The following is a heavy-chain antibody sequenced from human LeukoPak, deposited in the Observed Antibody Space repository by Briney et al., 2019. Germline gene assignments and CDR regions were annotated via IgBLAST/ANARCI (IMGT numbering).Heavy chain of an antibody. D-gene: IGHD6-6*01. CDR2: ISGSGGST. CDR3: AAPKYSSSSYYYGMDV. J-gene: IGHJ6*02. CDR1: GFTFSSYS. V-gene: IGHV3-23*01. Sequence: GGSLRLSCAASGFTFSSYSMNWVRQAPGKGLEWVSAISGSGGSTYYADSVKGRFTISRDNSKNTLYLQMNSLRAEDTAVYYCAAPKYSSSSYYYGMDVWGQGTTVTVSS.